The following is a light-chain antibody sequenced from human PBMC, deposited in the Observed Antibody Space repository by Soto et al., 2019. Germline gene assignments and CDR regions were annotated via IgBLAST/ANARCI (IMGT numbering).Light chain of an antibody. CDR2: DNN. Sequence: QSVLTQSPSVSAAPGQEVTISCSGSSFNIGNTYVSWYQQLPGTAPKLLIYDNNKRPSGIPDRFSGSKSGTSGTLDNPGLQSGDEADYYCATWDGSLPGEVFGGGTKLTVL. CDR1: SFNIGNTY. J-gene: IGLJ2*01. V-gene: IGLV1-51*01. CDR3: ATWDGSLPGEV.